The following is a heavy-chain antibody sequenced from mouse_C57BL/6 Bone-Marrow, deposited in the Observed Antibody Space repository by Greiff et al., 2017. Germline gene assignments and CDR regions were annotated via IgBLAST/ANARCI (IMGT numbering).Heavy chain of an antibody. Sequence: QVQLQQSGPELVRPGASVKLSCKASGYTFTDYYINWVKQRTGQGLEWIARIYPGSGNTYYNEKFKGKATLTAEKSSSTAYMQLSSLTSEDSAVYVCARSGAMDYWGQGTSVTVSS. CDR1: GYTFTDYY. CDR3: ARSGAMDY. J-gene: IGHJ4*01. D-gene: IGHD3-1*01. CDR2: IYPGSGNT. V-gene: IGHV1-76*01.